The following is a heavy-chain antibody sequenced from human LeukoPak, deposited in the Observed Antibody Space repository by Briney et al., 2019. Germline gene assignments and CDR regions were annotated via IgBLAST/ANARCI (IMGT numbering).Heavy chain of an antibody. CDR3: AKDRGSGGPWACYFDY. CDR1: GFTFSSYG. D-gene: IGHD6-19*01. CDR2: ISYDGSNK. Sequence: GGSLRLSCAASGFTFSSYGMHWVRQAPGKGLEWVAVISYDGSNKYYADSVKGRFTISRDNSKNTLYLQMNSLRAEDTAVYYCAKDRGSGGPWACYFDYWGQGTLVTVSS. V-gene: IGHV3-30*18. J-gene: IGHJ4*02.